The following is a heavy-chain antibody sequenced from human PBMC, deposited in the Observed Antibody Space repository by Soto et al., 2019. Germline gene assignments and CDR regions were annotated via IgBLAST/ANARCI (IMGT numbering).Heavy chain of an antibody. Sequence: QVQLVQSGAEVKKPGASVKVSCKASGYTFTGYYMHWVRQAPGQGLEWMGWINPNSGGTNYAQKCQGWVTMTRDTSISTAYMELSRLRSDDTAVYYCARSGSGSYPTCDYWGQGTLVTVSS. D-gene: IGHD3-10*01. CDR2: INPNSGGT. J-gene: IGHJ4*02. V-gene: IGHV1-2*04. CDR3: ARSGSGSYPTCDY. CDR1: GYTFTGYY.